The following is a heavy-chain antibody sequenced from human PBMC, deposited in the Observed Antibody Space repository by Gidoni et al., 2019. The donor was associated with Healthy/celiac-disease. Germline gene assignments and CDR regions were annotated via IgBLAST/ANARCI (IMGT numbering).Heavy chain of an antibody. CDR3: ARESEDYDFWSGYYMGIPFDY. CDR2: IKQDGVDK. V-gene: IGHV3-7*01. Sequence: EVQLVESGGGLVQPGGSLRLYGAASGFPFSSYWMSWVRQTPGKGLEGLANIKQDGVDKYYVDSVKGRFTISRYNAKNSLYLQMNILRAEYTALYYCARESEDYDFWSGYYMGIPFDYWGQGTLVTVSS. D-gene: IGHD3-3*01. J-gene: IGHJ4*02. CDR1: GFPFSSYW.